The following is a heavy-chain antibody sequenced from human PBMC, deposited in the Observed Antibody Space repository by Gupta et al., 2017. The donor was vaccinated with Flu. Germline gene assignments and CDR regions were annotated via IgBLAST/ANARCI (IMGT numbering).Heavy chain of an antibody. D-gene: IGHD6-25*01. CDR2: ISSSSSYI. CDR1: ASTSSSYS. V-gene: IGHV3-21*01. Sequence: EVQLVEPVGGRAQPGGSLRPSCAAPASTSSSYSMNWVRQAPGKGLEWVSSISSSSSYIYYADSLKGRFTISRDNAKNSRYLQTNSLRAEDTAVYYCARQLRIAAAYYYYRMDVWGEGATVTASS. J-gene: IGHJ6*02. CDR3: ARQLRIAAAYYYYRMDV.